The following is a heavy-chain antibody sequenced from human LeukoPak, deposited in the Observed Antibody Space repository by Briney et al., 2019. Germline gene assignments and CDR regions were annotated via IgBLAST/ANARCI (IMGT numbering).Heavy chain of an antibody. Sequence: PSETLSLTCAVSGGSFSGYYWTWIRQPPGKGLEWIGEINHSGNANYNPSLKSRVTISLDMSENHFSLKLTSVTAADTAVYYCARAKGRGTPHGGQGTLVPVP. CDR2: INHSGNA. D-gene: IGHD3-16*01. J-gene: IGHJ4*02. V-gene: IGHV4-34*01. CDR3: ARAKGRGTPH. CDR1: GGSFSGYY.